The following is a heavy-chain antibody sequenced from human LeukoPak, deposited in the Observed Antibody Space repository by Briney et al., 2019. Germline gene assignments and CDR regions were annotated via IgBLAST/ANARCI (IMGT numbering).Heavy chain of an antibody. CDR3: ARGRDRSKAGDH. V-gene: IGHV4-34*01. D-gene: IGHD5-24*01. CDR1: GRSCSDYY. CDR2: IHPYGTF. J-gene: IGHJ4*02. Sequence: PSETLSLTCAVYGRSCSDYYCPWLRQPPGKGLEWIGEIHPYGTFYYSSSLKSRVTLSNETSKSQFLLRLTSVTAADTAFYYCARGRDRSKAGDHWGQGTLVTVSS.